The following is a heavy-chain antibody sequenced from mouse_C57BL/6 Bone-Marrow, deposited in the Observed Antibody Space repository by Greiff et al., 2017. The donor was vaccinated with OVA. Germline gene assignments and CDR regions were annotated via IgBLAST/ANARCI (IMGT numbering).Heavy chain of an antibody. CDR3: ARGDYDYVAMDY. CDR1: GYTFTSYW. Sequence: VQLQQPGAELVKPGASVKMSCKASGYTFTSYWITWVKQRPGQGLEWIGDIYPGSGSTNYNEKFKSKATLTVDTSSSTAYMQLSSLTSEDSAVYYCARGDYDYVAMDYWGQGTSVTVSS. D-gene: IGHD1-1*02. J-gene: IGHJ4*01. V-gene: IGHV1-55*01. CDR2: IYPGSGST.